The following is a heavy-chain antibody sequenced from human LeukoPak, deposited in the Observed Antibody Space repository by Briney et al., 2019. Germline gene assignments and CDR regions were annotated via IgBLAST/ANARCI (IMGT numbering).Heavy chain of an antibody. CDR1: GCTFTNSA. V-gene: IGHV1-69*05. CDR2: IMPLFGTA. J-gene: IGHJ5*02. D-gene: IGHD4-17*01. Sequence: SSVKVSCKTSGCTFTNSAISWVRQAPGQGLEWLGGIMPLFGTAGYAQKFQGRVTITKDESTRTVYLELTSLTSDDTAVYYCARDVHGDYGSGWFDPWGQGTLVSVSS. CDR3: ARDVHGDYGSGWFDP.